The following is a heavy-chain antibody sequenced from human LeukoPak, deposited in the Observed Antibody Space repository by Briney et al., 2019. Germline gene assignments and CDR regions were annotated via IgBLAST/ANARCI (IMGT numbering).Heavy chain of an antibody. Sequence: SVKVSCKASGGTFSSYAISGVRQAPGQGLDWMGGIIPIFGTANYAQKFQGRVTITTDESTSTAYMELSSLRSEDTAVYYCARAAAGPTSIYYYYYYMDVWGKGTTVTVSS. D-gene: IGHD6-13*01. CDR3: ARAAAGPTSIYYYYYYMDV. V-gene: IGHV1-69*05. CDR1: GGTFSSYA. J-gene: IGHJ6*03. CDR2: IIPIFGTA.